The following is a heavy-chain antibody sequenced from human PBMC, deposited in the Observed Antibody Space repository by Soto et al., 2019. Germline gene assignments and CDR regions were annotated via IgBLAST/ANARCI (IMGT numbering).Heavy chain of an antibody. V-gene: IGHV3-15*01. Sequence: GGSLRLSCAASGFTFSNAWMSWVRQAPGKGLEWVGRIKSKTDGGTTDYAAPVKGRFTISRDDSKNTLYLQMNSLKTEDTAVYYCTTDVIEGRDLDYWGQGTLVTVSS. CDR2: IKSKTDGGTT. CDR1: GFTFSNAW. CDR3: TTDVIEGRDLDY. J-gene: IGHJ4*02.